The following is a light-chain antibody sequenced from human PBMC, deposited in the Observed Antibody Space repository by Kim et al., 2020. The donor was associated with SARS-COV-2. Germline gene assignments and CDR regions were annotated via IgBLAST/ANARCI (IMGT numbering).Light chain of an antibody. CDR1: KLGDKY. CDR3: QTWDSSTAV. J-gene: IGLJ1*01. CDR2: QNT. Sequence: SYELTPPPSVSVSPGQTASIPCSGDKLGDKYACWYQQKPGQSPVLVIYQNTKRPSGIPERFSGSNSGNTATLTISGTQAMDEADYYCQTWDSSTAVFGTG. V-gene: IGLV3-1*01.